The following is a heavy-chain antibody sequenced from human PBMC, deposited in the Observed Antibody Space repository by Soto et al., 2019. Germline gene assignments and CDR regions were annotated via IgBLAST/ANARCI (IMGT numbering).Heavy chain of an antibody. CDR2: IYYSGST. D-gene: IGHD5-18*01. CDR1: GGSISSSSYY. CDR3: ARIRGYSYGRGYFDY. Sequence: PSETLSLTCTVSGGSISSSSYYWGWIRQPPGKGLEWIGSIYYSGSTYYNPSLKSRVTISVDTSKNQFSLKLSSVTAADTAVYYCARIRGYSYGRGYFDYWGQGTLVTVSS. J-gene: IGHJ4*02. V-gene: IGHV4-39*01.